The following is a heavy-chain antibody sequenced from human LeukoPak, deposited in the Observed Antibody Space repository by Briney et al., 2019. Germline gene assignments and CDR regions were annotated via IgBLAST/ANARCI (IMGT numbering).Heavy chain of an antibody. V-gene: IGHV4-39*01. CDR3: ARQLEVPAAGMLWDFDY. D-gene: IGHD2-2*01. CDR1: GGSISSSSYY. CDR2: IYYSGST. Sequence: SETLSLTCTLSGGSISSSSYYWGWIRQPPGKGLEWIGSIYYSGSTYYNPSLKSRVTISVDTSKNQFSLKLSSVTAADTAVYYCARQLEVPAAGMLWDFDYWGQGTLVTVSS. J-gene: IGHJ4*02.